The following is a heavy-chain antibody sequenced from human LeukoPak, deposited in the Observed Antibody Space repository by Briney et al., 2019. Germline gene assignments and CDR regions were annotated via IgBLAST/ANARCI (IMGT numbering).Heavy chain of an antibody. D-gene: IGHD1-26*01. J-gene: IGHJ6*03. CDR3: ASTSQSGSYWGTYYYYYYYMDV. V-gene: IGHV4-34*01. CDR2: INHSGST. Sequence: SETLSLTCNVSSGSLRENYWSWIRQSPGKGLEWIAEINHSGSTNYNPSLKSRVTISADTSKNQFSLKLSSVTAADTAVYYCASTSQSGSYWGTYYYYYYYMDVWGKGTTVTVSS. CDR1: SGSLRENY.